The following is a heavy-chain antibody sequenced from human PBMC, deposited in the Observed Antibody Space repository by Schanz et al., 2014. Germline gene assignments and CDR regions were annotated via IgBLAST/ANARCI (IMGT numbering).Heavy chain of an antibody. Sequence: VQLVESGGGVVQPGGSLRLSCAASGFTVSNSYIHWVRQAPGKGLEWVSGINWNGGDTSYADSVKGRFIISRDNAKNSLYLEMNSLRAGDTAFYHCARGSSASLSRVWFDLWGQGTLVTVSS. D-gene: IGHD6-6*01. CDR3: ARGSSASLSRVWFDL. J-gene: IGHJ5*02. CDR2: INWNGGDT. V-gene: IGHV3-20*01. CDR1: GFTVSNSY.